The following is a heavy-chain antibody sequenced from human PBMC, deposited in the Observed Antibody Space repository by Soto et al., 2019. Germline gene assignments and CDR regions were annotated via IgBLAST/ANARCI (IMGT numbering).Heavy chain of an antibody. V-gene: IGHV4-30-4*01. Sequence: PSETLSLTCTVSGGSISSGDYYWSWIRQPPGKGLEWIGYIYYSGSTYYNPSLKSRVTISVDTSKNQFSLSLTSVTAADTAVYYGAREYTYGSNFFDFWGQRALDTVSS. CDR3: AREYTYGSNFFDF. CDR2: IYYSGST. CDR1: GGSISSGDYY. J-gene: IGHJ4*02. D-gene: IGHD2-2*02.